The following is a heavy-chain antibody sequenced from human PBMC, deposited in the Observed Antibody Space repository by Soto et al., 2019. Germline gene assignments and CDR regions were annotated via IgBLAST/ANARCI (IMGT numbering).Heavy chain of an antibody. Sequence: HPGGSLRLSCSASGFSFSNFAMHWVRQAPGKRLEYVSAITANGGPTYYADSVRGRFTISRDNSKNTLYLQMSSLRAEDTAVYHCVNARGDLFYWGQGTLVTVSS. CDR3: VNARGDLFY. V-gene: IGHV3-64D*08. CDR2: ITANGGPT. J-gene: IGHJ4*02. CDR1: GFSFSNFA. D-gene: IGHD3-10*01.